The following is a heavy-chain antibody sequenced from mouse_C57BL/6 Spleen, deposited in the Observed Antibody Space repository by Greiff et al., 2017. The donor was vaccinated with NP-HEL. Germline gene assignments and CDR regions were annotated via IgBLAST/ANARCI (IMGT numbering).Heavy chain of an antibody. D-gene: IGHD1-1*01. CDR1: GYTFTDHT. CDR3: ARGHYYGSRVFAY. Sequence: QVQLQQSDAELVKPGASVKISCKVSGYTFTDHTIHWMKQRPEQGLEWIGYIYPRDGSTKYNEKFKGKATLTADKSASTAYRQLNSLTSEDSAVYFCARGHYYGSRVFAYWGQGTLVTVSA. CDR2: IYPRDGST. V-gene: IGHV1-78*01. J-gene: IGHJ3*01.